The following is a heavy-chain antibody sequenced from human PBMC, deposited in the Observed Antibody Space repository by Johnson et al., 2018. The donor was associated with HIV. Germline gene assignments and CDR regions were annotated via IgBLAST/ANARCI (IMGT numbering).Heavy chain of an antibody. D-gene: IGHD3-10*02. CDR2: VSYDGSNK. Sequence: QVQLVESGGGLVQPGRSLRLSCAASGFTFSDYYMSWVRQAPGKGLEWVAVVSYDGSNKYYADSVKGRFTISRDNSKNTLYLQMNSLRAEDTAVYYCAREVWLTMSLWGQGTMVTVSS. CDR3: AREVWLTMSL. J-gene: IGHJ3*01. V-gene: IGHV3-30*03. CDR1: GFTFSDYY.